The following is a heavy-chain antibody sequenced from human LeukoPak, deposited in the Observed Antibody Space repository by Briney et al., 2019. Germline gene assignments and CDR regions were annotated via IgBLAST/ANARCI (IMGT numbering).Heavy chain of an antibody. D-gene: IGHD3-16*01. CDR2: IKEDGSEQ. CDR3: ARAFS. J-gene: IGHJ5*02. V-gene: IGHV3-7*01. CDR1: GFTFSSQW. Sequence: PGRALRLSCAASGFTFSSQWLSWVRQAPGKGLEWVANIKEDGSEQSYVDSVKARFTISRDNAKNSLYLQMNSLRAEDTAVYYCARAFSWGQGTLVTVSS.